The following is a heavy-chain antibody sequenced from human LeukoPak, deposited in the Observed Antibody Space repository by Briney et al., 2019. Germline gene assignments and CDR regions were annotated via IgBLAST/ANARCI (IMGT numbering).Heavy chain of an antibody. J-gene: IGHJ4*02. V-gene: IGHV4-4*02. CDR2: IFHSGST. Sequence: SGTLSLTCAVSGDSISNNKWCSWVRQPPGKGLEWIGEIFHSGSTNYNPSLKSRLTMSVDKSNNQFSLRLSSVTAADTAVYYCVYGGNSGDWLYWGQGTLVTVSS. D-gene: IGHD4-23*01. CDR3: VYGGNSGDWLY. CDR1: GDSISNNKW.